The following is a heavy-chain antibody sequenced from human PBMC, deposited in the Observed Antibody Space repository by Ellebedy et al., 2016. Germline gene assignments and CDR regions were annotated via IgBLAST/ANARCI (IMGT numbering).Heavy chain of an antibody. D-gene: IGHD6-6*01. CDR3: ASQEYSSSSGGSDV. CDR2: IYYSGDT. Sequence: SETLSLTCSVSGGSISSYFWSWIRQPPGKGLEWIGYIYYSGDTNYNPSLKGRVTISVDTSKNQLSLKLSSVTAADTAVYYCASQEYSSSSGGSDVWGQGTTVTVSS. J-gene: IGHJ6*02. V-gene: IGHV4-59*08. CDR1: GGSISSYF.